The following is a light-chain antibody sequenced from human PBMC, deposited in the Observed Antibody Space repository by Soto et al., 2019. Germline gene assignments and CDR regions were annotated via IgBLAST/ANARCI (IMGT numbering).Light chain of an antibody. V-gene: IGKV3-15*01. Sequence: EIVMTQSPATLSVSPGEDVTLSCRASQSVPSRIAWYQQKPGQAPSLLIYGASTRATGVPTRFSGSRSGAEFTLTINSLQSEDFAVYYCQPYNNWPLTFGGGTKVDIK. CDR2: GAS. J-gene: IGKJ4*01. CDR1: QSVPSR. CDR3: QPYNNWPLT.